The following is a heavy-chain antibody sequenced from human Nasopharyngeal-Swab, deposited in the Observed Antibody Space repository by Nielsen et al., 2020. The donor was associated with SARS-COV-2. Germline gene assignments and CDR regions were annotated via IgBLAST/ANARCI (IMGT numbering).Heavy chain of an antibody. Sequence: GSLRLSCTVSSGSVGSYHWSWIRQPPGKGLEWIGFVYTSGNTDYNPSLKSRGTISTDTSKNQFSLKLISVTAADTALYYCARGMASFDNWGQGTLVTVSS. V-gene: IGHV4-59*02. CDR3: ARGMASFDN. D-gene: IGHD5-24*01. J-gene: IGHJ4*02. CDR2: VYTSGNT. CDR1: SGSVGSYH.